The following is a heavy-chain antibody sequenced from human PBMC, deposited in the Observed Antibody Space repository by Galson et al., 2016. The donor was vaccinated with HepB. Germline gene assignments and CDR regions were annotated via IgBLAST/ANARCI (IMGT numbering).Heavy chain of an antibody. CDR3: VRILYDRSARDYYGMDV. CDR2: VAGSDGST. J-gene: IGHJ6*02. D-gene: IGHD3-22*01. Sequence: SLRLSCAASGFTFRNYAMSWVRQAPGKGLEWVSGVAGSDGSTYYAGSVKGRFTISRENAKNSLYLQMNSLRAGDAAVYYCVRILYDRSARDYYGMDVWGQGITVTVSS. CDR1: GFTFRNYA. V-gene: IGHV3-23*01.